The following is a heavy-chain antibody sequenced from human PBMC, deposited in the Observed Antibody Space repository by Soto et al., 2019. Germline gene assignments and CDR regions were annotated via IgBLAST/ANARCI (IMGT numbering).Heavy chain of an antibody. V-gene: IGHV3-23*01. J-gene: IGHJ6*02. CDR1: GFTFSSYA. CDR2: ISGSGGST. CDR3: APHIVVVPAAIKYGMDV. D-gene: IGHD2-2*01. Sequence: GGSLRLSCAASGFTFSSYAMSWVRQAPGKGLEWVSAISGSGGSTYYADSVKGQFTISRDNSKNTLYLQMNSLRAEDTAVYYCAPHIVVVPAAIKYGMDVWGQGTTVTVSS.